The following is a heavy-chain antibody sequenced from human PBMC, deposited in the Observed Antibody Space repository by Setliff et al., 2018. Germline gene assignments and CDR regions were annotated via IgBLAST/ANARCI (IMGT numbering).Heavy chain of an antibody. CDR1: GYTFTSYG. J-gene: IGHJ6*02. V-gene: IGHV1-18*01. CDR2: ISVYNGNT. Sequence: ASVKVSCKASGYTFTSYGITWVRQAPGQGVEWMGWISVYNGNTNYAQKPQGRVTMTTDTSTSTAYMELRSLRSDDTAVYYCARDRREWELPYYYYGMDVWGQGTTVTVSS. CDR3: ARDRREWELPYYYYGMDV. D-gene: IGHD1-26*01.